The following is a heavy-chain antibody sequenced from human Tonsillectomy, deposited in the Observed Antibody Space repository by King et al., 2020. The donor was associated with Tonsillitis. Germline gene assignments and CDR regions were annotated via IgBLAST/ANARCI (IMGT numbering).Heavy chain of an antibody. Sequence: VQLVESGGGLVQPGGSLTLSCTASGFTFSNYAMNWVRLAPGKGLEWGASISDKGVTATYADPVRGRFTISRYNAKDTLLLQMSGLRAEDTALYYCARQYLFGVLGGQGTLVTVSS. V-gene: IGHV3-23*04. J-gene: IGHJ1*01. D-gene: IGHD3-3*01. CDR1: GFTFSNYA. CDR3: ARQYLFGVL. CDR2: ISDKGVTA.